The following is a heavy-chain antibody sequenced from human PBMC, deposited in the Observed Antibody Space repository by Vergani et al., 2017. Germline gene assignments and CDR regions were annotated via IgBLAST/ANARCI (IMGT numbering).Heavy chain of an antibody. CDR1: LFPFLPFP. D-gene: IGHD2-21*02. V-gene: IGHV3-23*01. Sequence: EVQLLESGGGFVQPGGSLPLSSPPSLFPFLPFPLRSVRPPPGKALRWVSAISVGGGNTYYADSVKGRFTISRDNSKNTLYLQMNSLRAEETAVYYCAKSPSGVCGGDCYCDYWGQGTLVTVSA. J-gene: IGHJ4*02. CDR3: AKSPSGVCGGDCYCDY. CDR2: ISVGGGNT.